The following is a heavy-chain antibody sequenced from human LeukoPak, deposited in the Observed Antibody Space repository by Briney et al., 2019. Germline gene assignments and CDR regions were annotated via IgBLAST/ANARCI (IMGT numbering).Heavy chain of an antibody. V-gene: IGHV3-48*03. D-gene: IGHD3-9*01. CDR1: GFTFSSYE. CDR3: ARAGYDILSGNGLYYFDY. Sequence: GGSLRLSCAASGFTFSSYEMNWVRQAPGKGLEWVSYISSSGSTIYYADSVKGRFTISRDNAKNSLYLQMNSLRAEDTAVYYCARAGYDILSGNGLYYFDYWGQGTLVTVSS. CDR2: ISSSGSTI. J-gene: IGHJ4*02.